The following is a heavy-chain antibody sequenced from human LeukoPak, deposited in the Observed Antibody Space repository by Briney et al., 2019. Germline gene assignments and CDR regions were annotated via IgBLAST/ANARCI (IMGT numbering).Heavy chain of an antibody. CDR1: GFTVSSNY. CDR3: ARDVAGTVWFDP. D-gene: IGHD6-19*01. J-gene: IGHJ5*02. Sequence: GGSLRLSCAASGFTVSSNYMSWVRQAPGKGLEWVSVIYSGGSTYYADSVKGRFTISRDNSKNTLYLQMNSLRAEDTAVYYCARDVAGTVWFDPWGQGTLVTVSS. V-gene: IGHV3-53*01. CDR2: IYSGGST.